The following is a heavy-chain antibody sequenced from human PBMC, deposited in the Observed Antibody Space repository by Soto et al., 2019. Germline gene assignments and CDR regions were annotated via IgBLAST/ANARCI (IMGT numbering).Heavy chain of an antibody. J-gene: IGHJ6*02. CDR3: AKNIDWLSGGMDV. Sequence: QPGGSLRLSCAVSGFTFYNDAMSWVRQAPGKGLEWVSTISASGGSTNYADSVKGRFTIPRDNFKSTLYLQMNSLRAEDTAVYYCAKNIDWLSGGMDVWGQGTTVTVSS. D-gene: IGHD3-9*01. CDR1: GFTFYNDA. CDR2: ISASGGST. V-gene: IGHV3-23*01.